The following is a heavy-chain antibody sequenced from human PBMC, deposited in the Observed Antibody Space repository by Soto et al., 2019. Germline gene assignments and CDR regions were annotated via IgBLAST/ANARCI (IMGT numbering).Heavy chain of an antibody. CDR1: GFTLSSYA. CDR3: AKDRYSSSRIFDY. D-gene: IGHD6-19*01. J-gene: IGHJ4*02. CDR2: ISGSGTST. V-gene: IGHV3-23*01. Sequence: GGSLRLSCAASGFTLSSYAMSWVRQAPGKGLEWVAAISGSGTSTYYADSVKGRFTISKDNSKNTLYLQMNSLRAEDTAVYYCAKDRYSSSRIFDYWGQGTLVTVSS.